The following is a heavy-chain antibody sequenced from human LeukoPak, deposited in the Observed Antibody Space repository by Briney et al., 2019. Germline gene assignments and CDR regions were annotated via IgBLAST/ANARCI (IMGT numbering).Heavy chain of an antibody. D-gene: IGHD6-19*01. CDR2: ISSSSSYT. Sequence: PGGSLRLSCAASGFTFSSYSMNWVRQAPGKGLEWVSSISSSSSYTYYADSVKGRFTISRDNAKNSLYLQMNSLRAEDTAVYYCARDRIAVAGTGDYWGQGTLVTVSS. J-gene: IGHJ4*02. CDR1: GFTFSSYS. V-gene: IGHV3-21*01. CDR3: ARDRIAVAGTGDY.